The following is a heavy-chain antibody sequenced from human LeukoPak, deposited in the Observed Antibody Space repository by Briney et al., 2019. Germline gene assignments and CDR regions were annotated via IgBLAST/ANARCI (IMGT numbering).Heavy chain of an antibody. J-gene: IGHJ3*02. Sequence: GGSLRLSCAASGFTVSSNYMSWVRQAPGKGLEWVSVIYSGGSTYYADSVKGRFTISRDNSKNTLYLQMNSLRAEDTAVYYCARGGLVRGLINSLIAFDIWDQGTMVTVSS. D-gene: IGHD3-10*01. CDR2: IYSGGST. CDR3: ARGGLVRGLINSLIAFDI. CDR1: GFTVSSNY. V-gene: IGHV3-66*01.